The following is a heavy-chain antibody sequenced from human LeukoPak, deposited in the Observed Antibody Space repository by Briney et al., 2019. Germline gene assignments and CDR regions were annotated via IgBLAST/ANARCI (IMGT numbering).Heavy chain of an antibody. CDR1: GYSISSGYY. CDR2: IYHSGST. D-gene: IGHD6-19*01. CDR3: ARSNPYSSGSYFDY. J-gene: IGHJ4*02. V-gene: IGHV4-38-2*02. Sequence: SETLSLTCTVSGYSISSGYYWGWIRQPPGKGLEWIGSIYHSGSTYYNPSLKSRVTISVDTSKNQFSLKLSSVTAADTAVYYCARSNPYSSGSYFDYWGQGTLVTVSS.